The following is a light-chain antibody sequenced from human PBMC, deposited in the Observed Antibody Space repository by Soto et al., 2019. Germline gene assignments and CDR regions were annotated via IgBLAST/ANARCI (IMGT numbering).Light chain of an antibody. CDR3: QHYNNWPRT. CDR1: QSVSSN. V-gene: IGKV3-15*01. CDR2: GAS. J-gene: IGKJ1*01. Sequence: EIVMTQSPATLSVSPGERATLSCRASQSVSSNLAWYQQKPGQAPRLLIYGASTRATGIPARFSGSGSGTEFTLTFSSLQSEDFAVXXCQHYNNWPRTFGQGTKVEIK.